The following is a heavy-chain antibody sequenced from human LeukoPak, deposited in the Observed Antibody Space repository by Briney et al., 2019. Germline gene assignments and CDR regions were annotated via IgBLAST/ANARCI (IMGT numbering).Heavy chain of an antibody. J-gene: IGHJ6*02. V-gene: IGHV1-8*01. CDR1: GYTFTSYD. CDR2: MNPNSGNT. Sequence: ASVKVSCKASGYTFTSYDINWVRQATGQGLEWMGWMNPNSGNTGYAQKFQGRVTMTRNTSISTAYMELSSLRSEDTAAYYCARGPLYYDFWSGYLVGLVGYYYGMDVWGQGTTVTVSS. D-gene: IGHD3-3*01. CDR3: ARGPLYYDFWSGYLVGLVGYYYGMDV.